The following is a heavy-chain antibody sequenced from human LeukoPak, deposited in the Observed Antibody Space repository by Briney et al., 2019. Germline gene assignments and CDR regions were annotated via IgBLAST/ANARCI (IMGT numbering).Heavy chain of an antibody. Sequence: SETLSLTCTVSGGSISSGSYYWSWIRQPAGKGLEWIGRIYTSGSTNYNPSLKSRVTISVDTSKNQFSLKLSSVTAADTAVYYCASSEMVRGDIDRTTCWGQGTLVTVSS. J-gene: IGHJ4*02. CDR2: IYTSGST. CDR1: GGSISSGSYY. CDR3: ASSEMVRGDIDRTTC. V-gene: IGHV4-61*02. D-gene: IGHD3-10*01.